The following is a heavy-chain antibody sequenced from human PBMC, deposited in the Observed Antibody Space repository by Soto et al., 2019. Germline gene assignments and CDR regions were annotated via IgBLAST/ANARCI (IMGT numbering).Heavy chain of an antibody. V-gene: IGHV3-48*02. Sequence: DSVKGRFTISRDNAKNSLYLRMNSLRDEDTAVYYCARGNYYDRSGYRYYFYYWGQGTLVTVSS. D-gene: IGHD3-22*01. CDR3: ARGNYYDRSGYRYYFYY. J-gene: IGHJ4*02.